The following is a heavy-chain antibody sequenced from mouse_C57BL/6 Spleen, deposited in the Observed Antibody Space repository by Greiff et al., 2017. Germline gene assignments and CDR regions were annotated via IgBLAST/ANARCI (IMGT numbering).Heavy chain of an antibody. V-gene: IGHV3-1*01. J-gene: IGHJ2*01. Sequence: EVQLQESGPGMVKPSQSLSLTCTVTGYSITSGYDWHWIRHFPGNKLEWMGYISYSGSTNYNPSLKSRISITHDTSKNHFFLKLNSVTTEDTATYYCARGGVVADFDHWGQGTTLTVSS. CDR1: GYSITSGYD. CDR2: ISYSGST. CDR3: ARGGVVADFDH. D-gene: IGHD1-1*01.